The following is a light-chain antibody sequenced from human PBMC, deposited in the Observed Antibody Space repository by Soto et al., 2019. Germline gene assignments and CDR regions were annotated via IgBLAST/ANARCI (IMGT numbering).Light chain of an antibody. V-gene: IGLV1-40*01. CDR2: ANN. J-gene: IGLJ3*02. Sequence: QSVLTQPPSVSGSPGQRVTIFCTRSRSNIGAAFDVHWYQQYPGTAPKLLIYANNNRPSGVPDRFSASKSVTSASLAISGLQGEDEADYYCQSYDSSLSGWVFGGGTKLTVL. CDR1: RSNIGAAFD. CDR3: QSYDSSLSGWV.